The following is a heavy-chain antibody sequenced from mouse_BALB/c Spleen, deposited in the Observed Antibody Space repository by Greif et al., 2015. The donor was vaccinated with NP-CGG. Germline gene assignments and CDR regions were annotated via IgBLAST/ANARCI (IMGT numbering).Heavy chain of an antibody. V-gene: IGHV14-3*02. CDR2: IDPANGNT. Sequence: EVQLQQSGAELVKPGASVKLSCTASGFNIKDTYMHWVKQRPEQGLERIGRIDPANGNTKYDPKFQGKATITADTSSNTAYLQLSSLTSEDTAVYYCARGFPYYAMDYWGQGTSVTVSP. CDR3: ARGFPYYAMDY. J-gene: IGHJ4*01. CDR1: GFNIKDTY.